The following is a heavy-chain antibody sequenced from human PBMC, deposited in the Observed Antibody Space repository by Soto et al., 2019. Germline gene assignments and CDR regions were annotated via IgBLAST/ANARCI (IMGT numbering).Heavy chain of an antibody. V-gene: IGHV1-69*04. CDR1: GGTFSSYT. J-gene: IGHJ5*02. CDR3: AREGRGYDSDWFAP. CDR2: IIPILGIA. Sequence: GASVKVSCKASGGTFSSYTISWVRQAPGQGLEWMGRIIPILGIANYAQKFQGRVTITADKSTSTAYMELSSLRSEDTAVYYCAREGRGYDSDWFAPWGQGTLVTVSS. D-gene: IGHD5-12*01.